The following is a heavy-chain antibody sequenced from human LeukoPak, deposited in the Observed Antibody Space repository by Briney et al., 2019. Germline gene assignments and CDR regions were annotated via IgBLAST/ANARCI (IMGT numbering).Heavy chain of an antibody. CDR3: ASQSMVYAIPSDYYYYGMDV. J-gene: IGHJ6*02. D-gene: IGHD2-8*01. CDR1: GFTFSSYG. CDR2: ISYDGSNK. Sequence: GGSLRLSCAASGFTFSSYGMHWVRQAPGKGLEWVAVISYDGSNKYYADSVKGRFTISRDNSKNTLYLQMNSLRAEDTAVYYCASQSMVYAIPSDYYYYGMDVWGQGTTVTASS. V-gene: IGHV3-30*03.